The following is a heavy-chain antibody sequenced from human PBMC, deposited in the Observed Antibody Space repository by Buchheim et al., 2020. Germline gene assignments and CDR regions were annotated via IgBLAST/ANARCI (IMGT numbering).Heavy chain of an antibody. J-gene: IGHJ4*02. D-gene: IGHD3-22*01. CDR1: GGSISSHY. CDR2: IYYSGST. CDR3: ARRYYDSSGYLDY. Sequence: QVQLQESGPGLVKPSETLSLTCTVSGGSISSHYWSWIRQPPGKGLEWIGSIYYSGSTYYNPSLKSRVTISVDTSKNQFSLKLSSVTAADTAVYYCARRYYDSSGYLDYWGQGTL. V-gene: IGHV4-39*01.